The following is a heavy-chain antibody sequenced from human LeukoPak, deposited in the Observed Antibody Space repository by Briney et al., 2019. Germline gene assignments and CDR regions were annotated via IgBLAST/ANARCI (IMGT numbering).Heavy chain of an antibody. V-gene: IGHV3-21*01. Sequence: GGSLRLSCAASGFTFSSYSMNWVRQAPGKGLGWVSSISSSSSYIYYADSVKGRFTISRDNAKNSLYLQMNSLRAEDTAVYYCARVAYYYDSSGYYPYWGQGTLVTVSS. D-gene: IGHD3-22*01. CDR2: ISSSSSYI. J-gene: IGHJ4*02. CDR1: GFTFSSYS. CDR3: ARVAYYYDSSGYYPY.